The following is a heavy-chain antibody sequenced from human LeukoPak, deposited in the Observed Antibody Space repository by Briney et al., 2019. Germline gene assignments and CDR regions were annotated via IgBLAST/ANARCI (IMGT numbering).Heavy chain of an antibody. CDR2: IYSGGIT. V-gene: IGHV3-66*01. CDR1: GFTFGYYT. CDR3: ARDLYGEYGY. Sequence: GGSLRLSCTTSGFTFGYYTMSWFRQAPGKGLEWVSVIYSGGITYYADSVKDRFTISRDNSKNTVYLQMNGLRAEDTAVYYCARDLYGEYGYWGQGTLVTVSS. J-gene: IGHJ4*02. D-gene: IGHD4-17*01.